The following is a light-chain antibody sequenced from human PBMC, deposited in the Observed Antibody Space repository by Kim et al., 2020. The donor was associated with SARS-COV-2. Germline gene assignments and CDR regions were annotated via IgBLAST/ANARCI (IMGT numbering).Light chain of an antibody. V-gene: IGLV7-43*01. CDR1: TGAVTSGFY. CDR2: DTD. CDR3: LLFFGDFWV. Sequence: PGGTVTLPCASSTGAVTSGFYPVWFQQKPGQAPRPLTYDTDKKHSWTPARFSGSLLGGKAALTLSGVQPEDEAEYYCLLFFGDFWVFGGGTRLTVL. J-gene: IGLJ3*02.